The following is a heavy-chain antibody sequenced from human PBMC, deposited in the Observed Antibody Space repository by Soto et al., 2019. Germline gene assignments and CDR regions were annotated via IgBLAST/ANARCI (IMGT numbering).Heavy chain of an antibody. Sequence: PSETLSLTCTVSGASIGTNDHNWAWVRQPAGKGLEWMGNIHYRGDTYFNPSLGSRLSMSVDTSKNQFSLKLTSVTAADTAVYYCARLPTGYPNWFDPWGQGTLVTVSS. CDR3: ARLPTGYPNWFDP. J-gene: IGHJ5*02. CDR2: IHYRGDT. V-gene: IGHV4-39*01. CDR1: GASIGTNDHN. D-gene: IGHD3-9*01.